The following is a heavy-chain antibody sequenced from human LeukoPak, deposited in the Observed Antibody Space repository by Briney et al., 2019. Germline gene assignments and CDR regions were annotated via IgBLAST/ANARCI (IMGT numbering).Heavy chain of an antibody. CDR3: ARGYSSGWTRYYYYYYMDV. Sequence: GGSLRLSCAASGFTFSSYGMSWVRQAPGKGLEWVSAISGSGGSTYYADSVKGRFTISRDNSKNTLYLQMNSLRAEDTAVYYCARGYSSGWTRYYYYYYMDVWGKGTTVTISS. J-gene: IGHJ6*03. D-gene: IGHD6-19*01. CDR2: ISGSGGST. V-gene: IGHV3-23*01. CDR1: GFTFSSYG.